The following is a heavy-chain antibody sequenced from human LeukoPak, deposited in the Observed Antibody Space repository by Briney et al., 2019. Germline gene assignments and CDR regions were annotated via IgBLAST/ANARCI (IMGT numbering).Heavy chain of an antibody. J-gene: IGHJ6*03. CDR1: GGSFSGYY. Sequence: SETLSLTCAVYGGSFSGYYWSWIRQPPGKGLEWSGEINHSGSTNYNPSLKSRVTISVDTSKNQFSLKLSSVTAADTAVYYCAREHRDYYMDVWGKGTTVTVSS. CDR2: INHSGST. D-gene: IGHD3-10*01. CDR3: AREHRDYYMDV. V-gene: IGHV4-34*01.